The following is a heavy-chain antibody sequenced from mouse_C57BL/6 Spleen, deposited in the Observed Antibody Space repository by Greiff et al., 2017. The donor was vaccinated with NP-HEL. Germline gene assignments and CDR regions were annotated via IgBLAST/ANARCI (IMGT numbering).Heavy chain of an antibody. J-gene: IGHJ4*01. CDR3: VRGIYYYGSSPYAMDY. Sequence: EVQRVESGGGLVQPKGSLKLSCAASGFTFNTYAMHWVRQAPGKGLEWVARIRSKSSNYATYYADSVKDRFTISRDDSQSMLYLQMNNLKTEDTAMYYCVRGIYYYGSSPYAMDYWGQGTSVTVSS. CDR2: IRSKSSNYAT. D-gene: IGHD1-1*01. CDR1: GFTFNTYA. V-gene: IGHV10-3*01.